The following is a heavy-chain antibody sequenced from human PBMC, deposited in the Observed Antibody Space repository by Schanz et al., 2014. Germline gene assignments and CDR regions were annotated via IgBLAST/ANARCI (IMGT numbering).Heavy chain of an antibody. CDR2: ISNDGSDE. D-gene: IGHD3-3*01. J-gene: IGHJ4*02. Sequence: QVQLVESGGGVVQPGRSVRLSCAASGFTFSRYAMHWVRQAPGKGLEWVAVISNDGSDEHYADSVKGRFTISRDNSKNTLYLQMNTLRAEDTAVYYCARGSGTFDSWGQGTLVTVSS. CDR1: GFTFSRYA. CDR3: ARGSGTFDS. V-gene: IGHV3-30*04.